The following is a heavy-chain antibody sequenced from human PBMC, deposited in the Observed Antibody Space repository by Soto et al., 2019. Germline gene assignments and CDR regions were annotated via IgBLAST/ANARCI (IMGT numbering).Heavy chain of an antibody. CDR2: IYYSGST. J-gene: IGHJ4*02. CDR3: ARGPSCSSLSCPYYFDY. V-gene: IGHV4-59*01. D-gene: IGHD2-2*01. Sequence: SETLSLTCTVSGGSISSYYWSWIRQPPGKGLEWIGYIYYSGSTNYNPSLKSRVTISVDTSKNQFSLKLSSVTAEDTAVYYCARGPSCSSLSCPYYFDYWAQGTLVTVSS. CDR1: GGSISSYY.